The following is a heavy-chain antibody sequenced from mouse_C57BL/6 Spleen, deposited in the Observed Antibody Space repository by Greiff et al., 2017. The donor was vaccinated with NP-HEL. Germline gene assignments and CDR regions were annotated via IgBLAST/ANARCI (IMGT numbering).Heavy chain of an antibody. D-gene: IGHD2-14*01. CDR3: AKGGNRGAMDY. V-gene: IGHV5-17*01. CDR2: ISSGSSTI. Sequence: DVHLVESGGGLVKPGGSLKLSCAASGFTFSDFGMHWVRQAPEKGLEWVAYISSGSSTIYYADTVKGRFTISRDNAKNTLFLQMTSLRSEDTAMYYCAKGGNRGAMDYWGQGTSVTVSS. J-gene: IGHJ4*01. CDR1: GFTFSDFG.